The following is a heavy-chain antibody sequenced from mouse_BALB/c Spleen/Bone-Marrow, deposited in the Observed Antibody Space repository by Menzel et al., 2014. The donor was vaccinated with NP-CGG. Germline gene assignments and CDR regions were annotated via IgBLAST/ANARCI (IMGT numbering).Heavy chain of an antibody. D-gene: IGHD1-1*01. Sequence: EVKLVESGGDLVKPGGSLKLSCAASGFTFSSYGMSWVRQTPDKRLEWVATISSGGSYTYYPDSAKGRFTISRDNAKNTLYLQMSSLKSEDTAMYYCARPTTVVATGGSFDYWGQGTTLTVSS. V-gene: IGHV5-6*01. CDR3: ARPTTVVATGGSFDY. CDR2: ISSGGSYT. J-gene: IGHJ2*01. CDR1: GFTFSSYG.